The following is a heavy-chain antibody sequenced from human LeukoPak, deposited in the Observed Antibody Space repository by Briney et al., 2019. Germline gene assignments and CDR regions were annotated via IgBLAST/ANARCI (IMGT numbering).Heavy chain of an antibody. CDR2: INHSGST. CDR3: AGCWATVVTPSWFDP. D-gene: IGHD4-17*01. CDR1: GGSFSGYY. Sequence: SETLSLTCAVYGGSFSGYYWSWIRQPPGKGLEWIGEINHSGSTNYNPSLKSRVTISVDTSKNQFYLKMSCVTAADTAVYYCAGCWATVVTPSWFDPWGQGTLVTVSS. V-gene: IGHV4-34*01. J-gene: IGHJ5*02.